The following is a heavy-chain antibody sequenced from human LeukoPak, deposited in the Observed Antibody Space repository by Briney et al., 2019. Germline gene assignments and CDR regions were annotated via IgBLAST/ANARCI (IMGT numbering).Heavy chain of an antibody. Sequence: GGSLRLSCAASGFSFSNFGMHWVRQAPGKGLEWVAIIWHDGSNSHYADSVKGRFTISRDNSKNTLSLQMNSLRVEDTAVYYCVRGEYSSSWHSEYFQYWGQGTLVTVSS. D-gene: IGHD6-13*01. CDR2: IWHDGSNS. CDR1: GFSFSNFG. V-gene: IGHV3-33*01. CDR3: VRGEYSSSWHSEYFQY. J-gene: IGHJ1*01.